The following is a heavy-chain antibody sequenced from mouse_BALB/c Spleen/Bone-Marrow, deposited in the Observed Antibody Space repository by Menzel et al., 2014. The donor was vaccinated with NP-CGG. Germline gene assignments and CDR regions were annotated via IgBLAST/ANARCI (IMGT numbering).Heavy chain of an antibody. V-gene: IGHV2-6*02. J-gene: IGHJ4*01. D-gene: IGHD2-3*01. CDR3: ARNPYDNYAMDY. CDR1: GFSLTTYG. CDR2: IWSDGNT. Sequence: VKLQESGPGLVAPSQSLSIPCTVSGFSLTTYGVHWVRQPPGKGLEWLVGIWSDGNTTYNSALKSRLSISKDNSKSQIFLKMNSRQTNDTAKYYCARNPYDNYAMDYWGQGTSVTVSS.